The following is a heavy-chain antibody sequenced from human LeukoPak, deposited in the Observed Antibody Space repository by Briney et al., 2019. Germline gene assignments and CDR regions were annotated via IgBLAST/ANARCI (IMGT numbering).Heavy chain of an antibody. Sequence: GGSLRLSCAASGLTFSSYAMSWVRQAPGKGLEWVSAISGSGGSTYYADSVKGRFTISRDNSKNTLYLQMNSLRAEDTAVYYCAKDLPKAVNYYYYYMDVWGKGTTVTVSS. CDR1: GLTFSSYA. CDR2: ISGSGGST. J-gene: IGHJ6*03. CDR3: AKDLPKAVNYYYYYMDV. D-gene: IGHD5/OR15-5a*01. V-gene: IGHV3-23*01.